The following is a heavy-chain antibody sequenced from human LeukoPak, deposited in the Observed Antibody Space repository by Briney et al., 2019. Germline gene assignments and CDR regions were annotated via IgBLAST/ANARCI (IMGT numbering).Heavy chain of an antibody. D-gene: IGHD2-15*01. CDR3: AKVLVLVSANRYYFDY. V-gene: IGHV3-23*01. CDR2: ISGSGNST. J-gene: IGHJ4*02. Sequence: QPGGSLRLSCAASGLTFSGSAMSWVRQAPGEGLEWVSLISGSGNSTYYADSVKGRFTISRDNSKNTLYLQMNSLRAEDTAVYYCAKVLVLVSANRYYFDYWGRGTLVTVSS. CDR1: GLTFSGSA.